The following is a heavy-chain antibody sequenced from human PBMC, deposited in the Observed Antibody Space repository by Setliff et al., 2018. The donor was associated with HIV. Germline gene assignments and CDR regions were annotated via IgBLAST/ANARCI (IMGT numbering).Heavy chain of an antibody. CDR2: IIPIFDTA. CDR3: ARGPAREGGYWGSDSQGYFQH. D-gene: IGHD3-22*01. V-gene: IGHV1-69*13. CDR1: GGTFGSYA. J-gene: IGHJ1*01. Sequence: SVKVSCKASGGTFGSYAISWVRQAPGQGLEWMGGIIPIFDTAKYAQKFQGRVTITADESTTTAYMELSSLRSEDTAVYYCARGPAREGGYWGSDSQGYFQHWGQGTLVTVSS.